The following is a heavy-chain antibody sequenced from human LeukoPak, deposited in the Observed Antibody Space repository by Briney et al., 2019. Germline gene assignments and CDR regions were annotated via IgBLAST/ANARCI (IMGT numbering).Heavy chain of an antibody. Sequence: QPGGSLRLACAASGFTFGSYAMTWVRQAPGKGLEWVSGISGSGTNTYYADSVKGRFTISRDNSKNTLYLQMNSLRAEDTAAYYCAKGTYDSRGHFDYWGQGTLVSVSS. V-gene: IGHV3-23*01. CDR1: GFTFGSYA. CDR3: AKGTYDSRGHFDY. CDR2: ISGSGTNT. D-gene: IGHD3-22*01. J-gene: IGHJ4*02.